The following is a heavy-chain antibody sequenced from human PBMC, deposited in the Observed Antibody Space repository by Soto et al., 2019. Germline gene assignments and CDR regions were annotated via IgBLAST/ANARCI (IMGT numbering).Heavy chain of an antibody. CDR2: IWYDGSNK. V-gene: IGHV3-33*01. CDR1: GFTFSSYG. J-gene: IGHJ6*02. CDR3: ARALRIQRTYYDFWSGLMLPYGMDV. D-gene: IGHD3-3*01. Sequence: PGGSLRLSCAASGFTFSSYGMHWVRQAPGKGLEWVAVIWYDGSNKYYADSVKGRFTISRDNSKNTLYLQMNSLRAEDTAVYYCARALRIQRTYYDFWSGLMLPYGMDVWGQGTTVTVSS.